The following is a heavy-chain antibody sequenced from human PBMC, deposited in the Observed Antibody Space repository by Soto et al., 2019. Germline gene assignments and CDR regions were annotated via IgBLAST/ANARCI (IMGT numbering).Heavy chain of an antibody. V-gene: IGHV3-23*01. CDR3: AKDYGDYAFDY. J-gene: IGHJ4*02. D-gene: IGHD4-17*01. CDR1: GFTFRSYA. Sequence: GGSLRLYCAASGFTFRSYAMSGVRPAPGKGLEWVSAVSGSRSSTFYADSVKGRFTISRDNSKNTLYLQMNSLRAEDTAIYYCAKDYGDYAFDYWGQGTLVTVSS. CDR2: VSGSRSST.